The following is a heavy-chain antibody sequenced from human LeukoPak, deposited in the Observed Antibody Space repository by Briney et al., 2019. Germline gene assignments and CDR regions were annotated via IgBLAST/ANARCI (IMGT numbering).Heavy chain of an antibody. J-gene: IGHJ4*02. Sequence: SETLSLTCAVYGGSFSGYYWSWIRQPPGKGLEWIGEINHSGSTNYNPSLKSPVTISVDTSKNQFSLKLSSVTAADTAVYYCASPLDGYNAYWGQGTLVTVSS. CDR3: ASPLDGYNAY. V-gene: IGHV4-34*01. D-gene: IGHD5-24*01. CDR2: INHSGST. CDR1: GGSFSGYY.